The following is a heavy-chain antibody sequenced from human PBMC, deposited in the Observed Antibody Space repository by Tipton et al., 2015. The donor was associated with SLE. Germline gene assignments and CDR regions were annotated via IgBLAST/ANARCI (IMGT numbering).Heavy chain of an antibody. CDR2: IYQSGGT. CDR1: GASISSSY. CDR3: ARDEYRYDATGYHLLGHFDF. J-gene: IGHJ4*02. V-gene: IGHV4-59*12. Sequence: LRLSCNVSGASISSSYLSWIRQPPGKGLEWIGHIYQSGGTYYNPSLKGRVTISVDTSKNQFSLKLSSVTAADTAVYYCARDEYRYDATGYHLLGHFDFWGQGTLVTVSS. D-gene: IGHD3-22*01.